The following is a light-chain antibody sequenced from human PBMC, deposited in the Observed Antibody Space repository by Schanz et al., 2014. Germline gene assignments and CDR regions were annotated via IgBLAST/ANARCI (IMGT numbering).Light chain of an antibody. CDR3: SSYTSSSTRV. CDR2: DVS. J-gene: IGLJ3*02. V-gene: IGLV2-14*01. Sequence: QSALTQPASVSGSPGQSITISCTGTSSDVGAYNYVSWYQQPPGKAPKLIIYDVSNRPSGVPDRFSGSKSGNTASLTVSGLQAEDEADYYCSSYTSSSTRVFGGGTKVTVL. CDR1: SSDVGAYNY.